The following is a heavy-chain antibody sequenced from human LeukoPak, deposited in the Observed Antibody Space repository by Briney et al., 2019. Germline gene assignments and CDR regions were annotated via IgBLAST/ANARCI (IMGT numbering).Heavy chain of an antibody. CDR2: INSDGSST. Sequence: PGGSLRLSCAASGFTFSSYWMHWVRQAPGKGLVWVSRINSDGSSTSYADSVKGRFTISRDNAKNTLYLQMNSLRAEDTAVYYCARERRAYDFWSGAQGFDYWGQGTLVTVSS. J-gene: IGHJ4*02. CDR3: ARERRAYDFWSGAQGFDY. CDR1: GFTFSSYW. V-gene: IGHV3-74*01. D-gene: IGHD3-3*01.